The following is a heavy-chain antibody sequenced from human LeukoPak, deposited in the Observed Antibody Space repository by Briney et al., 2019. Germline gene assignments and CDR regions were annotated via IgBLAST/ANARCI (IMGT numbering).Heavy chain of an antibody. Sequence: GGSLRLSCAASGFTFSSYAMSWVRQAPGKGLEWVSAISGSGGSTYYADSVKGRFTISRDNSKNALYLQMNSLRAEDTAVYYCAKGQWLVTDFDYWGQGTLVTVSS. D-gene: IGHD6-19*01. CDR3: AKGQWLVTDFDY. V-gene: IGHV3-23*01. J-gene: IGHJ4*02. CDR1: GFTFSSYA. CDR2: ISGSGGST.